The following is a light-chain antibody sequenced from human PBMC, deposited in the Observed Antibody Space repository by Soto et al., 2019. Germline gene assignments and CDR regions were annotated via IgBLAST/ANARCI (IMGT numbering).Light chain of an antibody. V-gene: IGKV1-9*01. J-gene: IGKJ4*01. CDR3: QQFKSYPLT. CDR2: AAS. Sequence: IHMTHSPSTLSASLRDIVTITFRASQGISSNLAWYQQKPGKAPKLLIYAASTLQSGVPSRFSGSGSGTDFTLTISSLQPEDFATYYCQQFKSYPLTFGGGTKVDIK. CDR1: QGISSN.